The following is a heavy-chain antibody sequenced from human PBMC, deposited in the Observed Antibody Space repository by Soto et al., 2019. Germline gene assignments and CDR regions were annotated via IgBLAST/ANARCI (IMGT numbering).Heavy chain of an antibody. CDR3: TTLTGGPDY. CDR2: IIPILGIA. D-gene: IGHD1-26*01. Sequence: ASVKVSCKASGGTFSSYTISWVRQAPGQGLEWMGRIIPILGIANYAQKFQGRVTITADKSTSTAYTAYLQMNSLKTEDTAVYYCTTLTGGPDYWGQGTLVTVSS. V-gene: IGHV1-69*02. J-gene: IGHJ4*02. CDR1: GGTFSSYT.